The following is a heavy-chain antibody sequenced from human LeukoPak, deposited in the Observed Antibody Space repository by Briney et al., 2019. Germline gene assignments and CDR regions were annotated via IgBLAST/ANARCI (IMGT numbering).Heavy chain of an antibody. J-gene: IGHJ6*03. CDR1: GGSISSHY. D-gene: IGHD2-15*01. Sequence: SETLSLTCTVSGGSISSHYWSWIRQAPGKGLEWIGYIYYSGSTNYNPSLKSRVTISVDTSKNQFSLKLSSVTAADTAVYYCARGYVLPGYMDVWGKGTTVTVSS. V-gene: IGHV4-59*11. CDR2: IYYSGST. CDR3: ARGYVLPGYMDV.